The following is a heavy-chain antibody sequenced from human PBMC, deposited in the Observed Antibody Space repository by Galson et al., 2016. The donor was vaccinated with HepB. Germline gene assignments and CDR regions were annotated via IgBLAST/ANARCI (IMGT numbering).Heavy chain of an antibody. CDR1: GGSIITTSW. CDR3: ARPAVTVYLHSNGLDV. CDR2: LHYAGST. Sequence: SETLSLTCAVSGGSIITTSWWTWVRQPPGKGLEWIGELHYAGSTNFNPSLTSRVTVSVDRSKNQFSLNLTSVTAADTGVYYCARPAVTVYLHSNGLDVWGQGTTVTVSS. V-gene: IGHV4-4*02. J-gene: IGHJ6*02. D-gene: IGHD2-21*02.